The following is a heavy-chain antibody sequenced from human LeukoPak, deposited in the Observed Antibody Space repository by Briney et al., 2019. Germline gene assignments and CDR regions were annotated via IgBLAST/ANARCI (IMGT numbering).Heavy chain of an antibody. CDR2: MNPNSGNT. V-gene: IGHV1-8*03. Sequence: GASVKVSCKASGYTFTSYGINWVRQATGQGLEWMGWMNPNSGNTGYAQKFQGRVTITRNTSISTAYMELSSLRSEDTAVYYCARAEGVVSYYYYYMDVWGKGTTVTVSS. D-gene: IGHD3-3*01. CDR3: ARAEGVVSYYYYYMDV. CDR1: GYTFTSYG. J-gene: IGHJ6*03.